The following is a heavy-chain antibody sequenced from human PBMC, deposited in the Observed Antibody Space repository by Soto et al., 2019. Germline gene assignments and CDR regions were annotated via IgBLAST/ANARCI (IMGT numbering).Heavy chain of an antibody. J-gene: IGHJ5*02. D-gene: IGHD5-12*01. CDR3: VQGRYPTMATPLDH. CDR2: ISWDSGTI. CDR1: GFTFDNCG. V-gene: IGHV3-9*01. Sequence: EVQLVESGGGLVQPGRSLRLSCAASGFTFDNCGMHWVRQAPGKGLEWVSGISWDSGTIGYADSVKGRFIISRDDAKSSLYLQMNSLRGEDTALYYCVQGRYPTMATPLDHWGQGTLVTVSS.